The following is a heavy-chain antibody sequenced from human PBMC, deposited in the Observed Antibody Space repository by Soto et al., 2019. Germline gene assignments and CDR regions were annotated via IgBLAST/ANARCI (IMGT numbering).Heavy chain of an antibody. CDR3: ARVTSP. CDR2: IYYSGST. CDR1: GGSISNYY. Sequence: SETLSLTCTVSGGSISNYYWSWIRQPPGKGLEWIGYIYYSGSTNYNPSLTSRVTISVDRSKNQFSLKLSSVTAADTAVYYCARVTSPWGQGTLVTVSS. J-gene: IGHJ5*02. V-gene: IGHV4-59*12.